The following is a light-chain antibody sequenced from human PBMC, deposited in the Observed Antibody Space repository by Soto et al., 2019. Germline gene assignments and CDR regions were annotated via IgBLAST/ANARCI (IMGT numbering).Light chain of an antibody. J-gene: IGKJ1*01. CDR2: GAS. CDR3: QQYNNWPPA. Sequence: EIVLTQSPGTLSLSPGERATLSCRASQSVSSSYLAWYQQKPGQAPRLLIYGASNRATDFPDRFSGSGSGTDFTLAISRLEPEDFAVYYCQQYNNWPPAFGQGTKVEIK. CDR1: QSVSSSY. V-gene: IGKV3-20*01.